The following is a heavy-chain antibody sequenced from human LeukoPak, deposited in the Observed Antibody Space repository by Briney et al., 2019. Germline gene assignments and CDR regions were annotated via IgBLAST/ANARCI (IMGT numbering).Heavy chain of an antibody. Sequence: ASVKGSCKAAGYTFTSYDINWVPEATGQGLEWMGWMNPNSGNTGYAQKFQGRVTMTRNTSISTAYMELSSLRSEDTAVYYCARGRFRYYYDSSGSRKYYFDYWGQGTLVTVSS. CDR2: MNPNSGNT. J-gene: IGHJ4*02. CDR1: GYTFTSYD. V-gene: IGHV1-8*01. D-gene: IGHD3-22*01. CDR3: ARGRFRYYYDSSGSRKYYFDY.